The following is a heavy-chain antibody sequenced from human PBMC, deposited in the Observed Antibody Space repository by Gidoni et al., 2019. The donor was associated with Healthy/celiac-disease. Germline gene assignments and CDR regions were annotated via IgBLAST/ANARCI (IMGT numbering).Heavy chain of an antibody. V-gene: IGHV3-21*01. CDR2: ISSSSSYI. Sequence: EVQLVESGGGRVKPGGSLRLSCAASGSTFSSYSMNWVRQAPGKGLEWVSSISSSSSYIYYADSVKGRFTISRDNAKNSLYLQMNSLRAEDTAVYYCARVEVATIASVVWGQGTLVTVSS. D-gene: IGHD5-12*01. J-gene: IGHJ4*02. CDR1: GSTFSSYS. CDR3: ARVEVATIASVV.